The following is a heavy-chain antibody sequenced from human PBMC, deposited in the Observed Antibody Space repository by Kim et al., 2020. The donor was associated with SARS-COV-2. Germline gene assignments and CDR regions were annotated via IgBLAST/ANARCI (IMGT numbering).Heavy chain of an antibody. Sequence: SETLSLTCAVSGGSFGSYYWAWIRQPPGTGLEWIVEISQSGSTNYNPSPKSRVTISVDTSKNQFTLKLTSVTAADTAVDYCVRDHGDYPRYFELWGRGTLVTVSS. CDR3: VRDHGDYPRYFEL. V-gene: IGHV4-34*01. D-gene: IGHD5-12*01. CDR1: GGSFGSYY. CDR2: ISQSGST. J-gene: IGHJ2*01.